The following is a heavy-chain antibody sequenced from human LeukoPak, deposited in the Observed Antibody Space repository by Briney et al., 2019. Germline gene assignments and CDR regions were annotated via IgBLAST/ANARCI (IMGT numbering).Heavy chain of an antibody. CDR2: INHSGST. CDR3: ARMSGYSYGPSYFDY. J-gene: IGHJ4*02. V-gene: IGHV4-34*01. CDR1: GGSFSGYY. D-gene: IGHD5-18*01. Sequence: PSETLSLTCAVYGGSFSGYYWSWIRQPPGKGLEWIGEINHSGSTNYNPSLKSRVTISVDTSKNQFSLKLSSVTAADTAVYYCARMSGYSYGPSYFDYWGQGTLVTVSS.